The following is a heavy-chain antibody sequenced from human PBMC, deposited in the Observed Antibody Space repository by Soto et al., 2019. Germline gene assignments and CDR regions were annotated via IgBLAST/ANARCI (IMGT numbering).Heavy chain of an antibody. V-gene: IGHV1-69*13. CDR1: GGTFSSYA. Sequence: SVKVSCKASGGTFSSYAISWVRQAPGQGLEWMGGIIPIFGTANYAQKFQGRVTSTADESTSTAYMELSSLRSEDTAVYYRARSVRVQYYYYYYGMDVWGQGTTVTVSS. CDR3: ARSVRVQYYYYYYGMDV. CDR2: IIPIFGTA. J-gene: IGHJ6*02.